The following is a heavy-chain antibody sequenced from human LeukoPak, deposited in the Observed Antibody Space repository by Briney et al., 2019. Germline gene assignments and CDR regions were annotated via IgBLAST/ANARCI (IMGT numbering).Heavy chain of an antibody. CDR2: IIPIFGTA. J-gene: IGHJ4*02. CDR3: ARGGTYYYDSSGYYFDY. V-gene: IGHV1-69*13. Sequence: SVTVSCKASGGTFSSYAISWVRQAPGQGLEWMGGIIPIFGTANYAQKFQGRVTITADESTSTAYTELSSLRSEDTAVYYCARGGTYYYDSSGYYFDYWGQGTLVTVSS. CDR1: GGTFSSYA. D-gene: IGHD3-22*01.